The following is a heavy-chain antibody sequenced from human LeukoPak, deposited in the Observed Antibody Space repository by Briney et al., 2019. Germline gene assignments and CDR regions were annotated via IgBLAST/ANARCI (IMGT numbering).Heavy chain of an antibody. Sequence: PSETVSLTCTVSGGSISSYYWSWIRQPPGKGLEWIGSVFYSGSTYYNPSLKTRVTISVDTSNNQFSLKLSSVTAADTAVYYCARQGYISGQGFRNNWFDPWGHGYLVTVSS. V-gene: IGHV4-59*05. CDR3: ARQGYISGQGFRNNWFDP. J-gene: IGHJ5*02. D-gene: IGHD6-19*01. CDR2: VFYSGST. CDR1: GGSISSYY.